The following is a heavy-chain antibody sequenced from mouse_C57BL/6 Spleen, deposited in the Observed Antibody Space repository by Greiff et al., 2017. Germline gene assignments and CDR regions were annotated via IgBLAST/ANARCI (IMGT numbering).Heavy chain of an antibody. D-gene: IGHD2-5*01. CDR2: ISNGGGST. CDR3: ARQEGYSNYGGYFDV. CDR1: GFTFSDYY. J-gene: IGHJ1*03. V-gene: IGHV5-12*01. Sequence: EVQVVESGGGLVQPGGSLKLSCAASGFTFSDYYMYWVRQTPEKRLEWVAYISNGGGSTYYPDTVKGRFTISRDNAKNTLYLQMSRLKSEDTAMYYCARQEGYSNYGGYFDVWGTGTTVTVSS.